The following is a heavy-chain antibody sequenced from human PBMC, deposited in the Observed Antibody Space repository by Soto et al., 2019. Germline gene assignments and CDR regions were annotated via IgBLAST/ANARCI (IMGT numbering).Heavy chain of an antibody. CDR3: ARRLRGGPEWKKYSNYANYYYYGMDV. D-gene: IGHD4-4*01. Sequence: SVKVPCKASGGTFSSYAISWVRQAPGQGLEWMGGIIPIFGTANYAQKFQGRVTITADKSTSTAYMELSSLRSEDTAVYYCARRLRGGPEWKKYSNYANYYYYGMDVWGQGTTVTVSS. V-gene: IGHV1-69*06. CDR1: GGTFSSYA. CDR2: IIPIFGTA. J-gene: IGHJ6*02.